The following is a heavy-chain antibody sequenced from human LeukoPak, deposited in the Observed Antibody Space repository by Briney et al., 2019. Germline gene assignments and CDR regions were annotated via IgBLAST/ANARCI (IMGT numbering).Heavy chain of an antibody. CDR1: GFTFSSYS. J-gene: IGHJ4*02. Sequence: GGSLRLSCAASGFTFSSYSMNWVRQAPGKGLEWVSSISRSSSYIYYADLVKGRFTISRDNAKNSLYPQMDSLRAEDTAVYYCARDRDFLWFGEPLHWGQGTLVTVSS. V-gene: IGHV3-21*01. D-gene: IGHD3-10*01. CDR3: ARDRDFLWFGEPLH. CDR2: ISRSSSYI.